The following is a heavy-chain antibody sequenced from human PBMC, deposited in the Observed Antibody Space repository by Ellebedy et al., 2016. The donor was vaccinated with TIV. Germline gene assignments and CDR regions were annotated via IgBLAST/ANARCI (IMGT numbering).Heavy chain of an antibody. V-gene: IGHV3-23*01. Sequence: GGSLRLSXAASGFTFSDYAMSWVRQAPGKGLEWVSSTGSDPHYAESVKGRFTISRDDSKSTFYLHMNSLQVEDTAVYFCVAGLGASPLDYWGQGTLVTVSS. D-gene: IGHD3/OR15-3a*01. CDR1: GFTFSDYA. J-gene: IGHJ4*02. CDR3: VAGLGASPLDY. CDR2: TGSDP.